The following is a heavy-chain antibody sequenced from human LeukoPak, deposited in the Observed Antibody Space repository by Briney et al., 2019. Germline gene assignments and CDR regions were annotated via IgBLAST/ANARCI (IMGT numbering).Heavy chain of an antibody. D-gene: IGHD5-18*01. V-gene: IGHV3-7*01. CDR3: AREDTAMGDAFDI. CDR1: GFTFSSYW. J-gene: IGHJ3*02. CDR2: IKQDGSEK. Sequence: GGSLRLSCAASGFTFSSYWMSWVRQAPGKGLEWVANIKQDGSEKYYVDSVKGRFTISRDNAKNSLYLQMNSLRAEDTAVYYCAREDTAMGDAFDIWGQGTMVNVSS.